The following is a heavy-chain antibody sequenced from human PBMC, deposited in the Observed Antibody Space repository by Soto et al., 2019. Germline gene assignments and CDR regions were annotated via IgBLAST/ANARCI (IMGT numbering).Heavy chain of an antibody. Sequence: GGSLRLSCAASGFTFSSYSMSWVRQAPGKGLEWVSGFRTGADDGTTYYADSVKGRFTISRDNSKNTLYLQMNSLRAEDTALYYCAKDTLVLRFLEWSWGGFDPWGPGTLVTVSS. V-gene: IGHV3-23*01. CDR2: FRTGADDGTT. CDR3: AKDTLVLRFLEWSWGGFDP. D-gene: IGHD3-3*01. J-gene: IGHJ5*02. CDR1: GFTFSSYS.